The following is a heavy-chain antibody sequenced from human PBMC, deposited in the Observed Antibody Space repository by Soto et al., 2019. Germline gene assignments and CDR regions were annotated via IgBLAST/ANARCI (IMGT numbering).Heavy chain of an antibody. V-gene: IGHV3-23*01. CDR3: AKPATGYSSSWYDY. CDR1: GFTFSSFA. J-gene: IGHJ4*02. CDR2: ISGSGGST. D-gene: IGHD6-13*01. Sequence: EVQLLESGGGLVQPGGSLRLSCAASGFTFSSFAMSWVRQAPGKGLEWVSTISGSGGSTYYADSVKGRFTISRDNSKNTLYLQMNSLRAEDTAVYYCAKPATGYSSSWYDYWGQGTLVTVSS.